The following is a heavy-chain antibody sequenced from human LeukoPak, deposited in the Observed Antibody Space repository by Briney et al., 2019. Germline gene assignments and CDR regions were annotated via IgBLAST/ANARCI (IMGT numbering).Heavy chain of an antibody. CDR1: GGSISSSSYY. Sequence: SETLSLTCTVSGGSISSSSYYWGWIRQPPGKGLEWIGSIYYSGSTYYNPSLKSRVTISVDTSKNQFSLKLSSVTAADTAVYYCARDGYYYDSSGYSGDDAFDIWGQGTMVTVSS. D-gene: IGHD3-22*01. J-gene: IGHJ3*02. V-gene: IGHV4-39*07. CDR3: ARDGYYYDSSGYSGDDAFDI. CDR2: IYYSGST.